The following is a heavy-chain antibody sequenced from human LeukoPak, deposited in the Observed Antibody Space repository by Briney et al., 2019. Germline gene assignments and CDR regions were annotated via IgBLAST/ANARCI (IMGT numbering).Heavy chain of an antibody. D-gene: IGHD6-6*01. CDR3: ARGWGAARHLYFDY. J-gene: IGHJ4*02. CDR2: INHSGST. CDR1: GGSFSGYY. Sequence: SETLSLTCAVYGGSFSGYYWSWIRQPPGKGLEWIGEINHSGSTNYNPSLKSRVTISVDPSKNQFSLKLSSVTAADTAVYYCARGWGAARHLYFDYWGQGTLVTVSS. V-gene: IGHV4-34*01.